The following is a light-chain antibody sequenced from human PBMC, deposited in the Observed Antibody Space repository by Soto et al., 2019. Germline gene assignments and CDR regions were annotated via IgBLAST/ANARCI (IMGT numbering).Light chain of an antibody. CDR2: KAS. V-gene: IGKV1-5*03. J-gene: IGKJ1*01. CDR1: QSISSW. CDR3: QQYYSFWT. Sequence: DIQMTQSPSTLSASVGDRVTITCRASQSISSWLAWYQQKPGKAPKLLMYKASNLESGVPSRFSGSGSGTEFTLTISSLQPDDFATYYCQQYYSFWTLGQGTKVDNK.